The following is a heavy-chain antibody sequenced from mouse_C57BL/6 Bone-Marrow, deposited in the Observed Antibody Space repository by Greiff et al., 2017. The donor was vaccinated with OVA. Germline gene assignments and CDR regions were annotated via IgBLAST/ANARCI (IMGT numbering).Heavy chain of an antibody. Sequence: DVQLVESGGGLVQSGRSLRLSCATSGFTFSDFYMEWVRQAPGKGLEWIAASRNKANDYTTEYSASVKGRFIVSRDTSQSILYLQMNALRAEDTAIYYCARDAKLTTVEGLSYAMDYWGQGTSVTVSS. CDR2: SRNKANDYTT. V-gene: IGHV7-1*01. D-gene: IGHD1-1*01. J-gene: IGHJ4*01. CDR3: ARDAKLTTVEGLSYAMDY. CDR1: GFTFSDFY.